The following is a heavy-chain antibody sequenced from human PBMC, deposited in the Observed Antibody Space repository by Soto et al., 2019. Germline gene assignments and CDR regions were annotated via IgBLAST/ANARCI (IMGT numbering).Heavy chain of an antibody. D-gene: IGHD6-19*01. CDR2: VSHDGRNT. CDR1: GFTFSDYA. J-gene: IGHJ4*02. Sequence: VQLVESGGGVVQPGRSLRLSWAASGFTFSDYAMHWVRQAPGTGLEWVAVVSHDGRNTHYADSVKGRFTISRDSSKNTVSLEMTSLRAEDTAVYYCAKGGRQWLVTSDFNYWGQGALVTVSS. CDR3: AKGGRQWLVTSDFNY. V-gene: IGHV3-30*18.